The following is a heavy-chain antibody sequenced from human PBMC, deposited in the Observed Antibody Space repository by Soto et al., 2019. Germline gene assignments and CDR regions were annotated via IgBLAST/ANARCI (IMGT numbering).Heavy chain of an antibody. V-gene: IGHV1-3*01. J-gene: IGHJ4*02. CDR1: GYTFTSYA. D-gene: IGHD6-19*01. CDR3: ARANSSGWYLKSYYFDY. Sequence: QVQLVQSGAEVKKPGASMKVSCKASGYTFTSYAMHWVRQAPGQRLEWMGWINAGNGNTKYSQKFQGRVTITRDTSASTAYMELSSLRSEDTAVYYCARANSSGWYLKSYYFDYWGQGTLVTVSS. CDR2: INAGNGNT.